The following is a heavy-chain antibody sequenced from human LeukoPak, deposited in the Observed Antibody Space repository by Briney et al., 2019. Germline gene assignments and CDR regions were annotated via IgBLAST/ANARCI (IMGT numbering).Heavy chain of an antibody. J-gene: IGHJ3*02. CDR2: INPSGGST. V-gene: IGHV1-46*01. CDR3: ARAFTERGVAFDI. CDR1: GYTFTNYY. D-gene: IGHD3-16*01. Sequence: GASVKVSCKASGYTFTNYYMHWVRQAPGQGLEWMGIINPSGGSTSYAQKFQGRVTMTRDTSTSTVYMELSSLRSEDAAVYYCARAFTERGVAFDIWGQGTMVTVSS.